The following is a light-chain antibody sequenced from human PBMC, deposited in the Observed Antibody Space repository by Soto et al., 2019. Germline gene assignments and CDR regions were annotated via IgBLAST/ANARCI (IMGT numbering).Light chain of an antibody. CDR2: LEGSGSY. CDR1: SGHSSYI. Sequence: QSVLTQSSSASASLGSSVKLTCTLSSGHSSYIIAWHQQQPGKAPRYLMKLEGSGSYNKGSGVPDRFSGSSSGADRYLTISNLQFDDVADYYCETWDSNTHVFGGGTKLTVL. CDR3: ETWDSNTHV. V-gene: IGLV4-60*02. J-gene: IGLJ3*02.